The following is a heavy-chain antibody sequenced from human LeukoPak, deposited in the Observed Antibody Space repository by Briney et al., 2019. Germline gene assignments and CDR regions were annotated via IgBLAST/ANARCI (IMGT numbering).Heavy chain of an antibody. J-gene: IGHJ4*02. CDR3: ARARGLTYYFDY. Sequence: SQTLSLTCTVSGGSISSGTYYWSWIRQPAGKGLEWIGRIYTSGSTNYNPSLKSRVTISVDTSKNQFSLKLSSATAADTAVYYCARARGLTYYFDYWGQGTLVTVSS. CDR2: IYTSGST. CDR1: GGSISSGTYY. V-gene: IGHV4-61*02.